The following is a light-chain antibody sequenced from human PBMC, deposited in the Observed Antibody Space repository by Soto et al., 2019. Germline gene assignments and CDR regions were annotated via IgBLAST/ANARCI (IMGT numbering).Light chain of an antibody. CDR2: DAS. V-gene: IGKV3-15*01. CDR3: QQCRNWPLT. J-gene: IGKJ4*01. Sequence: EIVMTQSPATLSVSPGEGATLSGKASQNVYNNLAWYQQRPGQPPRLLIYDASTRATGISARFSGSGYGTEFTLTISSLQSVDFAVYFCQQCRNWPLTFGGGTKVEIK. CDR1: QNVYNN.